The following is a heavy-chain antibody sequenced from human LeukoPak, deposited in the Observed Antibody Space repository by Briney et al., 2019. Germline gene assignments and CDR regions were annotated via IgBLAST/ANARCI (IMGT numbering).Heavy chain of an antibody. CDR3: ARSSWEHFDS. V-gene: IGHV3-48*03. J-gene: IGHJ4*02. CDR2: ISSSGSTI. Sequence: GGSLRLSCAASGFTFSSYEMNWVRQAPGKGLEWVSYISSSGSTIYYADSVKGRFTISRDNAKNSLYLQMNSLRAEDTAVYYCARSSWEHFDSWGQGTLVTVSS. D-gene: IGHD1-26*01. CDR1: GFTFSSYE.